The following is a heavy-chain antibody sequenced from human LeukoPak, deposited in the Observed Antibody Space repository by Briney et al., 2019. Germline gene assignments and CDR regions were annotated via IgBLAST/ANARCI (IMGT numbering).Heavy chain of an antibody. J-gene: IGHJ3*02. D-gene: IGHD3-22*01. V-gene: IGHV4-59*08. Sequence: SETLSPTCTVSGGSISSYYWSWIRQPPGKGLEWIGYIYYSGSTNYNPSLKSRVTISVDTSKNQFSLKLSSVTAADTAVYYCAGATYYYDSSGSFDIWGQGTMVTVSS. CDR2: IYYSGST. CDR3: AGATYYYDSSGSFDI. CDR1: GGSISSYY.